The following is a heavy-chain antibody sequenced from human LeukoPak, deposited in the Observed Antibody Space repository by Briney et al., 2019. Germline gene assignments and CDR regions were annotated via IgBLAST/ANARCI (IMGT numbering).Heavy chain of an antibody. Sequence: GGSLRLSCAASGFTFSSYSMNWVRQAPGKGLEWVSSISSSSSYIYYADSVKGRFTISRDNAKNSLYLQMNSLRAEDTAVYYCARDDEVLGGSETYSNAFDIWGQGTIVTVSS. CDR3: ARDDEVLGGSETYSNAFDI. J-gene: IGHJ3*02. CDR1: GFTFSSYS. CDR2: ISSSSSYI. V-gene: IGHV3-21*01. D-gene: IGHD1-26*01.